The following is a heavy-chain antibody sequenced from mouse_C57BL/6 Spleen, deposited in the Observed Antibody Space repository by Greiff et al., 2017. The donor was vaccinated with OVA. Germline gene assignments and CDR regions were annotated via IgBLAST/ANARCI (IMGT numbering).Heavy chain of an antibody. Sequence: VQLKESGPELVKPGASVKISCKASGYSFTGYYMHWVKQSSEKSLEWIGEINPSTGGTSYNQKFKGKATLTVDKSSSTAYMQLKSLPSDDSAVNYCARWYYGSGYFDGWGTGTTVTVSS. CDR2: INPSTGGT. CDR3: ARWYYGSGYFDG. D-gene: IGHD1-1*01. J-gene: IGHJ1*03. CDR1: GYSFTGYY. V-gene: IGHV1-43*01.